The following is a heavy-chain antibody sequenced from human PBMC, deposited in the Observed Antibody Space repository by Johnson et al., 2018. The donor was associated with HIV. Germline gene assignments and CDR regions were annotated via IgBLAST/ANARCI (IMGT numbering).Heavy chain of an antibody. Sequence: EVQLLESGGGLVQPGGSLRLSCAASGFTFSSYDMHWVRQATGKGLEWVSAIGTAGDTYYPGSVKGRFTISREHAKNSLYLKMNRLRAGETAVYYCARGVVEQGRGSGWTSRAFDIWGQGTMVTVSS. D-gene: IGHD6-19*01. CDR1: GFTFSSYD. J-gene: IGHJ3*02. CDR3: ARGVVEQGRGSGWTSRAFDI. V-gene: IGHV3-13*01. CDR2: IGTAGDT.